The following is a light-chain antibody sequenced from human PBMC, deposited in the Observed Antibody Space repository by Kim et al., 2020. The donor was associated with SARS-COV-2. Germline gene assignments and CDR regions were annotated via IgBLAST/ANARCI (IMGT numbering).Light chain of an antibody. J-gene: IGLJ1*01. CDR3: SSYTSSSTYV. Sequence: QSITISCTRTSSDFGGYNYVSWYQQHPGKAPKLMIYDVSKRPSGVSNRFSGSKSGNTASLTISGLQAEDEADYYCSSYTSSSTYVFGTGTKVTVL. CDR2: DVS. CDR1: SSDFGGYNY. V-gene: IGLV2-14*04.